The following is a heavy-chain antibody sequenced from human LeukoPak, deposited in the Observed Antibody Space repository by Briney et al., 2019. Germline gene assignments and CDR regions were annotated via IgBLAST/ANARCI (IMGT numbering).Heavy chain of an antibody. Sequence: GGSLRLSCAASGFTFSSYAMSWVRQAPGKGLEWVSYISHSGNTKYYADSVKGRFTISRDNGKNSLYLQMNSLTAEDTAVYYCARAKAVVATITPFDYWGQGTLVTVSS. CDR3: ARAKAVVATITPFDY. CDR2: ISHSGNTK. D-gene: IGHD5-12*01. V-gene: IGHV3-48*04. CDR1: GFTFSSYA. J-gene: IGHJ4*02.